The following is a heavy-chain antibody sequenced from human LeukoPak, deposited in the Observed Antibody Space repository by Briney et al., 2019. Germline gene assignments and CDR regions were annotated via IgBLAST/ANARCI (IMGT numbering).Heavy chain of an antibody. V-gene: IGHV3-23*01. Sequence: GGCLRLSCAASGFTFSSYAMSWVRQAPGKGLEWVSAVSGSGGSTYYADSVKGRFTISRDNSKNTLYLQMNSLRAEDTAVYYCAKGVCSGTSCYIDYWGQGTLVTVSS. CDR3: AKGVCSGTSCYIDY. D-gene: IGHD2-2*02. CDR1: GFTFSSYA. CDR2: VSGSGGST. J-gene: IGHJ4*02.